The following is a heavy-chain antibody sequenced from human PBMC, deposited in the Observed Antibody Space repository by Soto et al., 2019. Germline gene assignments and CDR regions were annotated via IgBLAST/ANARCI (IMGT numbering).Heavy chain of an antibody. CDR1: GGSVSSGSYY. Sequence: QVQLQESGPGLVKPSETLSLTCTVSGGSVSSGSYYWSWIRQPPGKGLEWIGYIYYSGSTNYNPSHKSRVTISVDTSKNQFSLKLSSVTAADTAVYYCARGNYYDSSGYYYVPWGQGTLVTVSS. CDR3: ARGNYYDSSGYYYVP. V-gene: IGHV4-61*01. D-gene: IGHD3-22*01. CDR2: IYYSGST. J-gene: IGHJ5*02.